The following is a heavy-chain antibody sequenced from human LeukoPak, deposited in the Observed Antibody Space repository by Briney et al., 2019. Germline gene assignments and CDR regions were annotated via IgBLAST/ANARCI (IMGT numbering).Heavy chain of an antibody. V-gene: IGHV4-59*01. CDR1: GGSISTYY. CDR2: VSYSGST. CDR3: ARDGGGGAAGY. J-gene: IGHJ4*02. D-gene: IGHD1-26*01. Sequence: SETLPLTCSVFGGSISTYYRTWIRQPPGKGLEWIGYVSYSGSTIYTPSLKSRVTISVDTSKNQFSLNLTSVTAADTAVYYCARDGGGGAAGYWGQGTLVTVSS.